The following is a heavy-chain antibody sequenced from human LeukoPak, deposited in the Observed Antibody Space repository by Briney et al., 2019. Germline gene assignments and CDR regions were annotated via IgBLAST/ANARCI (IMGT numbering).Heavy chain of an antibody. Sequence: SVKVSCKASGGTFSSYAISWVRQAPGQGLEWMGGIIPIFGTANYAQKFQGRVTITADESTSTAYMELSSLRSEDTAAYYCARGVYCSGGSCYHQFNWFDPWSQGTLITVSS. CDR1: GGTFSSYA. V-gene: IGHV1-69*01. J-gene: IGHJ5*02. CDR2: IIPIFGTA. D-gene: IGHD2-15*01. CDR3: ARGVYCSGGSCYHQFNWFDP.